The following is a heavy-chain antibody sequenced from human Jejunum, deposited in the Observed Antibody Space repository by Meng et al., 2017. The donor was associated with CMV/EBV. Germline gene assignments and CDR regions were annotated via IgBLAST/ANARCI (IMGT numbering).Heavy chain of an antibody. CDR2: ISGNSGST. J-gene: IGHJ4*02. CDR3: ASRPGAIFGVVIIPNFDY. CDR1: YL. D-gene: IGHD3-3*01. Sequence: YLINWIRQAPGKGLEWVSGISGNSGSTYYADSVKGRFSISRDNSKNTVYLQMNSLRAEDTAVYYCASRPGAIFGVVIIPNFDYWGQGTLVTVSS. V-gene: IGHV3-23*01.